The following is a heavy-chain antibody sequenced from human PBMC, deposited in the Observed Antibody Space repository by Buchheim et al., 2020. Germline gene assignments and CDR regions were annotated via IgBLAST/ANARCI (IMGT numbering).Heavy chain of an antibody. J-gene: IGHJ4*02. D-gene: IGHD2-2*01. Sequence: QVQLVQSGAEVKKPGASVKVSCKASAYTFTSYDINWVRQATGQGLEWMGWLNPNTGNTDYAQKFQGRVTMTRNSSISTAYMELSNLTSDDTAVYYCALSFASSNLDYWGQGTL. CDR1: AYTFTSYD. CDR2: LNPNTGNT. CDR3: ALSFASSNLDY. V-gene: IGHV1-8*01.